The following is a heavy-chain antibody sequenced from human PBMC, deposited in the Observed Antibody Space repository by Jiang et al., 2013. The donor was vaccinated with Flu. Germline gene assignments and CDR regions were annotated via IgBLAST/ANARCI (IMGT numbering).Heavy chain of an antibody. D-gene: IGHD3-22*01. Sequence: GAEVKKPGASVKVSCKASGYTFTGYYMHWVRQAPGQGLEWMGWINPNSGGTNYAQKFQGWVTMTRDTSISTAYMELSRLRSDDTAVYYCARAPTPYTMNHAFDIWGQGTMVTVSS. CDR1: GYTFTGYY. V-gene: IGHV1-2*04. CDR2: INPNSGGT. CDR3: ARAPTPYTMNHAFDI. J-gene: IGHJ3*02.